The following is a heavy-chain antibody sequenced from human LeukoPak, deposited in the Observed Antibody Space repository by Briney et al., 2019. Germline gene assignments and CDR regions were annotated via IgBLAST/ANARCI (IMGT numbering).Heavy chain of an antibody. V-gene: IGHV3-48*01. CDR1: GFTFSSYD. D-gene: IGHD3-22*01. Sequence: PGGSLRLSCAASGFTFSSYDMNWVRQAPGKGLECVSYISRSSSIIYYADSMKGRFTISRDNAKNSLYLQMNSLRGEDTAVYYCARDRYDSSHYYHYWGQGTLVTVSA. CDR3: ARDRYDSSHYYHY. CDR2: ISRSSSII. J-gene: IGHJ4*02.